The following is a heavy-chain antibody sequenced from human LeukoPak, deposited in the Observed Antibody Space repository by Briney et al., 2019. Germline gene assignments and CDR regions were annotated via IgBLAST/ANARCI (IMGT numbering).Heavy chain of an antibody. CDR2: IYSGGST. CDR1: GFTVSSNY. D-gene: IGHD1-26*01. CDR3: AREGADMDV. V-gene: IGHV3-53*01. Sequence: GGSLRRSCSASGFTVSSNYMNWVRPAPGKGLEWVSVIYSGGSTYYADSVKGRFTISRDNSKNTLYLQMNSLRAEDTAVYYCAREGADMDVWGKGTTVTVSS. J-gene: IGHJ6*03.